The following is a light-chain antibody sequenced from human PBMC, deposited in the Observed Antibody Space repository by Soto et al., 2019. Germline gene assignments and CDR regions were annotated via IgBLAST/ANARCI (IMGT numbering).Light chain of an antibody. CDR2: AAS. CDR3: QQAYNTPRT. J-gene: IGKJ1*01. Sequence: DIQMTQSPSSLSASVGDRVTITCRASQSIMSHLNWYQHKSGKAPKLLIYAASSLHSGVPSRFSGSGSGTDFTITISSLQAEDFGTYYCQQAYNTPRTFGQGTKVEIK. CDR1: QSIMSH. V-gene: IGKV1-39*01.